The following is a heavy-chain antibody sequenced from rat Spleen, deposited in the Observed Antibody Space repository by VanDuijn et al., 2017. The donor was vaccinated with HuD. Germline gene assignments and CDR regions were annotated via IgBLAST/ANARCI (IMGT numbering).Heavy chain of an antibody. D-gene: IGHD1-11*01. CDR1: GFTFGNYG. Sequence: EVRLEESGGGLVQPGGSLKLSCAASGFTFGNYGMHWIRQAPTRGLEWVAFISPYGDDTYYRDSVKGRFTISRDNARGTLSLQMDSLRSEDTATYYCATEPLNYGGPHWFAYWGQGTLVTVSS. CDR3: ATEPLNYGGPHWFAY. J-gene: IGHJ3*01. CDR2: ISPYGDDT. V-gene: IGHV5-19*01.